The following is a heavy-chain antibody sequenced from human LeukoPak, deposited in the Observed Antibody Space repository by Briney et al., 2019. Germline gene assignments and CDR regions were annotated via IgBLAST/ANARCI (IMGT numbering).Heavy chain of an antibody. J-gene: IGHJ1*01. CDR2: ISSSSSYI. V-gene: IGHV3-21*01. CDR3: ARAQYYYDSRGSMPLSKH. D-gene: IGHD3-22*01. CDR1: GFTFSSYS. Sequence: PGGSLRLSCAASGFTFSSYSMNWVRQAPGKGLEWVSSISSSSSYIYYADSVKGRFTISRDNSKNTLYLQMNSLRAEDTAVYYCARAQYYYDSRGSMPLSKHWGQGTLVTVSS.